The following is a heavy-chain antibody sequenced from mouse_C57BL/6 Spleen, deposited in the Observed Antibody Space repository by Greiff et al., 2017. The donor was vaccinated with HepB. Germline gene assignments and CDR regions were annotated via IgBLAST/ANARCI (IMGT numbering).Heavy chain of an antibody. CDR3: ARFEDDGYLDY. CDR2: IYPRSGNT. Sequence: QVQLKQSGAELARPGASVKLSCKASGYTFTSYGISWVKQRTGQGLEWIGEIYPRSGNTYYNEKFKGKATLTADKSSSTAYMELRSLTSEDSAVYFCARFEDDGYLDYWGQGTSVTVSS. D-gene: IGHD2-3*01. V-gene: IGHV1-81*01. J-gene: IGHJ4*01. CDR1: GYTFTSYG.